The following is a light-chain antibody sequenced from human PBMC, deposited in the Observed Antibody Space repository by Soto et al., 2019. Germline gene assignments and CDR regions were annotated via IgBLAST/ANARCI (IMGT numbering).Light chain of an antibody. CDR2: FGS. V-gene: IGKV2-28*01. J-gene: IGKJ5*01. CDR1: QSLLYNNTYNY. Sequence: VITQSPLTLPVTPVEPASISCSSSQSLLYNNTYNYLDWYVQKPGQSPQLLIYFGSNRAPGVPDRFSGSGSGTDFTLKINRVEAEDVGTYYCMQALQSLTFGQGTRLEIK. CDR3: MQALQSLT.